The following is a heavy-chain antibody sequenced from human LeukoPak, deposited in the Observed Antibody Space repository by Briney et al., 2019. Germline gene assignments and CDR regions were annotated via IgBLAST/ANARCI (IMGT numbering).Heavy chain of an antibody. CDR3: ARDWRSGWDN. D-gene: IGHD6-19*01. V-gene: IGHV3-23*01. CDR1: GFTFTSYA. J-gene: IGHJ4*02. CDR2: ISGSGFSI. Sequence: GGSLRLSCAASGFTFTSYAMNWVRQAPGKGLEWVSTISGSGFSIYYADSVKGRFTISRDNSEDTLYLQMNSLRAEDTALYYCARDWRSGWDNWGQGTLVTVSS.